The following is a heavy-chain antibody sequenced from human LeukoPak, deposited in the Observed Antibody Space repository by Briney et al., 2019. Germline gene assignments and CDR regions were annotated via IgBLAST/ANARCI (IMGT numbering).Heavy chain of an antibody. J-gene: IGHJ4*02. CDR2: INTDGSST. Sequence: PGGSLRLSCAASGFTFSSYWMHWVRQAPGKGLVWVSRINTDGSSTSYADSVKGRFTISRDNAKNTLYLQMNSLRAEDTAVYYCARADWEHGSYYHYFDYWGQGTLVTASS. CDR3: ARADWEHGSYYHYFDY. V-gene: IGHV3-74*01. CDR1: GFTFSSYW. D-gene: IGHD1-26*01.